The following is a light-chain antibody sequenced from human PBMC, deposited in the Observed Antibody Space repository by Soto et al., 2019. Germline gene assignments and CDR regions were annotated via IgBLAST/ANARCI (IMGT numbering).Light chain of an antibody. J-gene: IGKJ1*01. CDR1: QTISSW. Sequence: EIPMNQPPSTLSRSLRDRVTITCRASQTISSWLAWYQQKPGKATKLLIYKASNLKSGVPSRFSGSGSGTEFTLTICSLQPDDFATYYCQHYNCYSEAFGQGGNVDI. V-gene: IGKV1-5*03. CDR2: KAS. CDR3: QHYNCYSEA.